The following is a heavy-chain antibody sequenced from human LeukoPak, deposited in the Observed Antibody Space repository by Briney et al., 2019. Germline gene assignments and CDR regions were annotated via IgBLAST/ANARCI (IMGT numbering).Heavy chain of an antibody. V-gene: IGHV4-61*02. CDR1: GGSISSGSYY. CDR3: ASERVHYYYGSGSYRDWFGP. J-gene: IGHJ5*02. CDR2: IYTSGST. D-gene: IGHD3-10*01. Sequence: SETLSLTCTVSGGSISSGSYYWSWIRQRAGKGLKWIRRIYTSGSTNYNPSLKSRVTISVDTSKNQFSLKLSSVTAADTAVYYCASERVHYYYGSGSYRDWFGPCGQGTLVTVSS.